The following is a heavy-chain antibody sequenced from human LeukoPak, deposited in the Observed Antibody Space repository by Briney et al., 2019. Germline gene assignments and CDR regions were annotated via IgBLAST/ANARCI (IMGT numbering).Heavy chain of an antibody. CDR3: AKQDYGDYAGVDY. D-gene: IGHD4-17*01. V-gene: IGHV3-30*02. CDR1: GFTFSNNA. CDR2: IRYDGSNK. Sequence: GGSLRLSCAASGFTFSNNAMGWVRQAPGKGLEWVAFIRYDGSNKYYADSVKGRFTISRDNSKNTLYLQMNSLRAEDTAVYYCAKQDYGDYAGVDYWGQGTLVTVSS. J-gene: IGHJ4*02.